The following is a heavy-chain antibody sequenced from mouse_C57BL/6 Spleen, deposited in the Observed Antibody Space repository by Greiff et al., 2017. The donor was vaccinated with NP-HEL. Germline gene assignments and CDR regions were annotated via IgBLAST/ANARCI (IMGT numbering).Heavy chain of an antibody. Sequence: VQLQQPGAELVMPGASVKLSCKASGYTFTSYWMHWVKQRPGQGLEWIGEIDPSDSYTNYNQKFKGKSTLTVDKSSSTAYMQLSSLTSEDSAVYYCARRGGLAMDYWGQGTSVTVSS. CDR1: GYTFTSYW. CDR3: ARRGGLAMDY. V-gene: IGHV1-69*01. J-gene: IGHJ4*01. CDR2: IDPSDSYT.